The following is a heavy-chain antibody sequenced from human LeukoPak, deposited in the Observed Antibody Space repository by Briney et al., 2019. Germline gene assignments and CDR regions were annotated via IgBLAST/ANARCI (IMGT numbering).Heavy chain of an antibody. CDR2: IYYSGST. V-gene: IGHV4-59*01. CDR1: GGPISSCY. Sequence: SETLSLTCTVSGGPISSCYWSWIRQPPGKGLEWIGYIYYSGSTNYNPSLKSRVTISVDTSKNQFSLKLSSVTAADTAVYYCARMSYYYGMDVWGKGTTVTVSS. J-gene: IGHJ6*04. CDR3: ARMSYYYGMDV.